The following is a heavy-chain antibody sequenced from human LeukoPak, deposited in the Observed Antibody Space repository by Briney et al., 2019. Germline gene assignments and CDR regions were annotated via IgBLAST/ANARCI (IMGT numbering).Heavy chain of an antibody. D-gene: IGHD4/OR15-4a*01. J-gene: IGHJ6*02. CDR3: ARAPNTRLYYGMDV. CDR2: ISSSSSYI. CDR1: GFTFSSYS. Sequence: PGGSLRLSCAASGFTFSSYSMNWVRQAPGKGLEWVSSISSSSSYIYYADSVKGRFTISRDNAKNSLYLQMNSLRAEDTAVYYCARAPNTRLYYGMDVWGQGTTVTVSS. V-gene: IGHV3-21*04.